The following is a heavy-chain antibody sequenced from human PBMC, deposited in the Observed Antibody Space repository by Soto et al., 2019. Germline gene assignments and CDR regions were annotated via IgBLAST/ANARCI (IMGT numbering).Heavy chain of an antibody. Sequence: QVQLVQSGAEVKKPGASVKVSCKASGYTFTGYYIHWVRQAPGQGLEWVAWINPNSGDTNYAQKFQGRVTMTRDTSSSTAYMELSRLRSDDTAVYFCARVVILSYPGGAFDIWGQGTMVTVSS. CDR3: ARVVILSYPGGAFDI. V-gene: IGHV1-2*02. CDR1: GYTFTGYY. CDR2: INPNSGDT. J-gene: IGHJ3*02. D-gene: IGHD3-16*02.